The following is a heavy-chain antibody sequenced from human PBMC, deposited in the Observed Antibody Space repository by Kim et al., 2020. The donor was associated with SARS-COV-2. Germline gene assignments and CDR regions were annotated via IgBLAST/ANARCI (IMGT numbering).Heavy chain of an antibody. CDR2: INPSGGST. Sequence: ASVKVSCKASGYTFTSYYMHWVLQAPGQGLEWMGIINPSGGSTSYAQKFQGRVTMTRDTSTSTVYMELSSLRSEDTAVYYCARDRGITMVRGVMSLAYYDYWGQGTLVTVSS. CDR1: GYTFTSYY. V-gene: IGHV1-46*01. CDR3: ARDRGITMVRGVMSLAYYDY. J-gene: IGHJ4*02. D-gene: IGHD3-10*01.